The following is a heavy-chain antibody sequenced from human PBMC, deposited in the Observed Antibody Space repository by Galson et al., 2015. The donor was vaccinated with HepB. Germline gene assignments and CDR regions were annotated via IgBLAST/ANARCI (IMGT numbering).Heavy chain of an antibody. J-gene: IGHJ4*02. CDR3: AKDRYGGSPTNLDY. CDR2: ISYDGSNK. CDR1: GFTFSSYA. V-gene: IGHV3-30-3*01. Sequence: SLRLSCAASGFTFSSYAMHWVRQAPGKGLEWVAVISYDGSNKYYADSVKGRFTISRDNSKNTLYLQMNSLRAEDTAVYYCAKDRYGGSPTNLDYWGQGTLVTVSS. D-gene: IGHD1-26*01.